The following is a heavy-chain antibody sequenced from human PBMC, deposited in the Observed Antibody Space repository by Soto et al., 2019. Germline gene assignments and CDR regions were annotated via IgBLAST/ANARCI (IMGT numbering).Heavy chain of an antibody. V-gene: IGHV3-74*01. Sequence: PGGSLRLSGRASGFTFSSNWPHRVPQAPGKGLVWVSRIKGDGSSASYADSVKDRFTISRDNAKNTLYLQMNSLGAEDTAVYWCARGIRNYYGVDVWGQGTMVTV. J-gene: IGHJ6*02. CDR2: IKGDGSSA. CDR3: ARGIRNYYGVDV. CDR1: GFTFSSNW.